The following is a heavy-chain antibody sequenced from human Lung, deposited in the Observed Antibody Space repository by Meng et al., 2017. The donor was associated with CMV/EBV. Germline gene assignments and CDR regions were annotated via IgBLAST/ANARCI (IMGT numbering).Heavy chain of an antibody. J-gene: IGHJ6*02. CDR2: IIPFFDTT. CDR3: ARDRTGDCSSTSCYNYYYYYGMDV. CDR1: GDTFSRYA. D-gene: IGHD2-2*02. Sequence: SVKVSXXASGDTFSRYAISWVRQAPGQGLEWMGGIIPFFDTTNYAQKFQGRVTITTDESTSTAYMELSSLRSEDTAVYYCARDRTGDCSSTSCYNYYYYYGMDVWGQGTTVTVSS. V-gene: IGHV1-69*05.